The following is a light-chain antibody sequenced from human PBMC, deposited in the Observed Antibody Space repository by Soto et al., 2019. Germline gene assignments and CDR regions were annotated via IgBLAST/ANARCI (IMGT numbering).Light chain of an antibody. J-gene: IGKJ1*01. CDR2: KAS. Sequence: DIHMTQTPSTLSGSVGDRVTITCRASQTISSWLAWYQQKPGKAPKLLIYKASTLKSGVPSRFSGSGSGTEFTLTISSLHPDDFATYYCQHYKSYSEAFGQGTKV. CDR3: QHYKSYSEA. CDR1: QTISSW. V-gene: IGKV1-5*03.